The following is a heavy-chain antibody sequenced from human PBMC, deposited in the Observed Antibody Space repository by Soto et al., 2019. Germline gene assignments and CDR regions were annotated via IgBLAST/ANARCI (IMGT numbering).Heavy chain of an antibody. Sequence: SETLSLTCAVYGGSFSGYYWSWIRQPPGKGLEWIGEINHSGSTNYNPSLKSRVTISVDTSENQFSLKLSSVTAADTALYYCARHGVVPAATRKFDYWGQGTLVTVSS. V-gene: IGHV4-34*01. D-gene: IGHD2-2*01. CDR1: GGSFSGYY. CDR2: INHSGST. J-gene: IGHJ4*02. CDR3: ARHGVVPAATRKFDY.